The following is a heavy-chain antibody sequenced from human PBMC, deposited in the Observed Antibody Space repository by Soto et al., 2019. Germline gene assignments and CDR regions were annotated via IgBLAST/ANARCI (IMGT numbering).Heavy chain of an antibody. CDR2: INHSGIT. J-gene: IGHJ5*02. CDR3: ARHRYCSGGSCPRTGEFWFDP. CDR1: GESFSAHY. Sequence: PSETLSLTCAVYGESFSAHYWSWIRQPPGKGLEWIGEINHSGITNYNPSLKSRVTISVDTSKNQFSLKLSSVTAADTAVYYCARHRYCSGGSCPRTGEFWFDPWGQGTLVTVSS. V-gene: IGHV4-34*01. D-gene: IGHD2-15*01.